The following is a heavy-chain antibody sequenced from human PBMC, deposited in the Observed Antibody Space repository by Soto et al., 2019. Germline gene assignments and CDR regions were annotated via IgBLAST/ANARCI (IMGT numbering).Heavy chain of an antibody. J-gene: IGHJ2*01. Sequence: ALRLSCAATEFTFSDYYMDWVRQAPGKGLEWVGRTRNKANSFTTEYAASVKGRFTILRDDSENSLSLQMNSLKTEDTAVYYCARNNGLNRYFDLWGRGTLVTVSS. CDR3: ARNNGLNRYFDL. CDR2: TRNKANSFTT. D-gene: IGHD1-20*01. V-gene: IGHV3-72*01. CDR1: EFTFSDYY.